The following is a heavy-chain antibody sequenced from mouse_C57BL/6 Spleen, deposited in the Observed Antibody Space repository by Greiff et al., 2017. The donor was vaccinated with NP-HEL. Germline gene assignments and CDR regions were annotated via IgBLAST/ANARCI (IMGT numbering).Heavy chain of an antibody. CDR2: ISDGGSYT. CDR1: GFTFSSYA. CDR3: ARGGYDGYPFAY. Sequence: EVKLVESGGGLVKPGGSLKLSCAASGFTFSSYAMSWVRQTPEKRLEWVATISDGGSYTYYPDNVKGRFTISRDNAKNNLYLQMSHLKSEDTAMYYCARGGYDGYPFAYWGHGTLVTVSA. J-gene: IGHJ3*01. V-gene: IGHV5-4*03. D-gene: IGHD2-3*01.